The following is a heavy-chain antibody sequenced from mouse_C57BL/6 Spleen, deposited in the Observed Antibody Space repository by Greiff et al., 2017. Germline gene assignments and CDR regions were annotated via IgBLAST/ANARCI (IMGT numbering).Heavy chain of an antibody. Sequence: EVHLVESGGGLVKPGGSLKLSCAASGFTFSDYGMHWVRQAPEKGLEWVAYISSGSSTIYYADTVKGRFTISRDNAKNTLFLQMTSLRSEDTAMYYCARPYYDYGAMDYWGQGTSVTVSS. D-gene: IGHD2-4*01. V-gene: IGHV5-17*01. CDR2: ISSGSSTI. J-gene: IGHJ4*01. CDR1: GFTFSDYG. CDR3: ARPYYDYGAMDY.